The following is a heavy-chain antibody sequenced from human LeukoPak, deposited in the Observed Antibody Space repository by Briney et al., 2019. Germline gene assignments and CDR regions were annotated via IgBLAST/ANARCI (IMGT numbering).Heavy chain of an antibody. D-gene: IGHD3-9*01. V-gene: IGHV3-30*04. J-gene: IGHJ4*02. CDR3: AREKGHFDLDY. Sequence: GGSLRLSCAASGFTFNSYVMYWVRQAPGKGLEWVALISYDGSNKYYADSVEGRFTISRDNSKSTLFLQMNSLKADDTAIYYCAREKGHFDLDYWGQGTLVTVSS. CDR2: ISYDGSNK. CDR1: GFTFNSYV.